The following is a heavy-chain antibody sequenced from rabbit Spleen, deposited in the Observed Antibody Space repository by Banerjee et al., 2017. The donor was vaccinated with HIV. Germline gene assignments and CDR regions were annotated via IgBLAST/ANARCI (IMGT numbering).Heavy chain of an antibody. V-gene: IGHV1S7*01. J-gene: IGHJ4*01. CDR1: GFDFSSYY. D-gene: IGHD8-1*01. Sequence: QLVESGGGLVQPGGSLKLSCKASGFDFSSYYMNWVRQAPGKGLEWIGYIDPVFGSTYYATWVNGRFTISSHNAQNTLYLQLNSLTAADTATYFCARDGAGGSYFNLWGPGTLVTVS. CDR2: IDPVFGST. CDR3: ARDGAGGSYFNL.